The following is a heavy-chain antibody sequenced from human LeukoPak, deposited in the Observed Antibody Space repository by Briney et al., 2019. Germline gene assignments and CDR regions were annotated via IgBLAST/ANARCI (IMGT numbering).Heavy chain of an antibody. CDR2: IYYSRST. CDR1: GGSISSGDYY. D-gene: IGHD3-22*01. V-gene: IGHV4-30-4*01. CDR3: ARDHYDTSGYSNGMDV. Sequence: SETLSLTCTVSGGSISSGDYYWSWIRQPPGKGLEWIGYIYYSRSTYNNPSLRSRVTISVDTSKNQFSLKLSSVTAADTAVYYCARDHYDTSGYSNGMDVWGQGTTVTVSS. J-gene: IGHJ6*02.